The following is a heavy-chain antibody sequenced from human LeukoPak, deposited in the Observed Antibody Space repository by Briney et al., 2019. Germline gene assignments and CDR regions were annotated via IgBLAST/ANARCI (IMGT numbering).Heavy chain of an antibody. V-gene: IGHV3-43D*03. Sequence: QAGGSLRLSCAASGFALSGYWMQWVRQAPGKGLVWVSLISWDGGSTYYADSVKGRFTISRDNSKNSLYLQMNSLRAEDTALYYCAKSGGSSGWSGYMDVWGKGTTVTVSS. CDR3: AKSGGSSGWSGYMDV. J-gene: IGHJ6*03. CDR2: ISWDGGST. D-gene: IGHD6-19*01. CDR1: GFALSGYW.